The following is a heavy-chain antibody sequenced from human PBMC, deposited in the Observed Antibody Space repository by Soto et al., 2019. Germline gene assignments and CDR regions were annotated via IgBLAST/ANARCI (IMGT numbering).Heavy chain of an antibody. D-gene: IGHD2-2*01. CDR2: IIPIFGTA. CDR1: GGTFSSYA. Sequence: SVKVSCKASGGTFSSYAISWVRQAPGQGLEWMGGIIPIFGTANYAQKFQGRVTITADESTSTAYMELSSLRSEDTAVYYCARLGGYCSSTSCYLGDDVFDIWGQGTMVTVSS. V-gene: IGHV1-69*13. J-gene: IGHJ3*02. CDR3: ARLGGYCSSTSCYLGDDVFDI.